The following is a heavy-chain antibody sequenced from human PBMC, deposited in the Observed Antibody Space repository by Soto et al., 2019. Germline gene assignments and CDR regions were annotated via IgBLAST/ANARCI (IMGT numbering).Heavy chain of an antibody. CDR1: GFTFSSYW. V-gene: IGHV3-7*01. CDR2: IKQDGSEK. CDR3: ARDHEVGPDIVVVVAATPSPSMDV. J-gene: IGHJ6*03. Sequence: HPGGSLRLSCAASGFTFSSYWMSWVRQAPGKGLEWVANIKQDGSEKYYVDSVKGRFTISRDNAKNSLYLQMNSLRAEDTAVYYCARDHEVGPDIVVVVAATPSPSMDVWGKGTTVTVSS. D-gene: IGHD2-15*01.